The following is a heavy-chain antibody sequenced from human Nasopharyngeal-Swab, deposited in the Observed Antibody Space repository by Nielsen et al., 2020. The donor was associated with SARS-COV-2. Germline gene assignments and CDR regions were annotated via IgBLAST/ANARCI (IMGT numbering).Heavy chain of an antibody. CDR2: ISSSSSIS. CDR1: EFTMSRNG. J-gene: IGHJ4*02. Sequence: GGSLRLSCAASEFTMSRNGMHWVRQAPGKGLEWVAYISSSSSISYYADSVKGRFTISRDNPKNSLYLQMNSLRDEDTALYYCARDVAIVGATLENWGQGTLVTVSS. CDR3: ARDVAIVGATLEN. D-gene: IGHD1-26*01. V-gene: IGHV3-48*02.